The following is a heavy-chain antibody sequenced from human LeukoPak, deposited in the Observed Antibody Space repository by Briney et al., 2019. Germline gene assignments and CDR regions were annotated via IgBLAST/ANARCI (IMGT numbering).Heavy chain of an antibody. Sequence: ASVKVSCKASGYTFTSYDINWVRQATGQGLEWMGWMNPNSGNTGYAQKFQGRVTMTRNTSISTAYMELSSLRSEDPAVYYCETGSAGIAVSWGQRTLVTVAS. CDR3: ETGSAGIAVS. D-gene: IGHD6-19*01. CDR1: GYTFTSYD. CDR2: MNPNSGNT. J-gene: IGHJ5*02. V-gene: IGHV1-8*01.